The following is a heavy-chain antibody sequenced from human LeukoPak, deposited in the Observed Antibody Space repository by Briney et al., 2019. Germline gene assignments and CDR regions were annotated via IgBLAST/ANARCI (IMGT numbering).Heavy chain of an antibody. CDR1: GYSFTSYW. V-gene: IGHV5-51*01. CDR2: IYPGDSDT. CDR3: ARHEVSAIFGVDGAYYMDV. J-gene: IGHJ6*03. D-gene: IGHD3-3*01. Sequence: GESLKISCKGSGYSFTSYWIGWVRQMPGKGLEWMGIIYPGDSDTRYSPSFQGQVTVSADKSISTAYLQWSSLKASDTAMYYCARHEVSAIFGVDGAYYMDVWGKGTTVTVSS.